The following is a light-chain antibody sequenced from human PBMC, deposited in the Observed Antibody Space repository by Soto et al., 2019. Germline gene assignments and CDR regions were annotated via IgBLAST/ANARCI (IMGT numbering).Light chain of an antibody. CDR2: RTS. CDR3: QQYTPYSYS. J-gene: IGKJ2*03. V-gene: IGKV1-5*03. Sequence: DIQVTQSPSTLSASVGDRVTITCRTSQPTTSWLAWYQQMPGKAPKLLIYRTSLLESGVSSRFSGSGFGTEFTLTISNLQPDDFATYFCQQYTPYSYSFGQGTKLEIK. CDR1: QPTTSW.